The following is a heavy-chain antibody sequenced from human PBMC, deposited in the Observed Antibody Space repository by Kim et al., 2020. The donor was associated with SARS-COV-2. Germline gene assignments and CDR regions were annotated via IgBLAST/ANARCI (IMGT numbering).Heavy chain of an antibody. D-gene: IGHD2-2*01. J-gene: IGHJ4*02. CDR1: GGSFSGYY. CDR2: INHSGST. CDR3: ARINLGYCSSTSCYEGPIFDY. V-gene: IGHV4-34*01. Sequence: SETLSLTCAVYGGSFSGYYWSWIRQPPGKGLEWIGEINHSGSTNYNPSLKSRVTISVDTSKNQFSLKLSSVTAADTAVYYCARINLGYCSSTSCYEGPIFDYWGQGTLVTVSS.